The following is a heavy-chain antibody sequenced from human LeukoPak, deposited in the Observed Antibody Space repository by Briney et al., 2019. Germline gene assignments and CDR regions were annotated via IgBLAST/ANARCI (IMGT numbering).Heavy chain of an antibody. V-gene: IGHV1-2*02. CDR2: IKPNSGGT. J-gene: IGHJ4*02. CDR1: GYTFTGHF. CDR3: ARHEGIAAAGAAH. D-gene: IGHD6-13*01. Sequence: GASVKVSCKASGYTFTGHFIHWGRQAPGQGLEWMGWIKPNSGGTNYAQKFQGRVTMTRDTSISTAYLDLRSMRSDDEAVYYCARHEGIAAAGAAHWRQGTLVTVPS.